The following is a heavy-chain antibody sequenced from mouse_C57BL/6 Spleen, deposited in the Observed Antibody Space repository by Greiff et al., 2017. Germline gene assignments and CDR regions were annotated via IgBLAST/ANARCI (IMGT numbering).Heavy chain of an antibody. J-gene: IGHJ3*01. Sequence: EVQLVESGGGLVKPGGSLKLSCAASGFTFSSYAMSWVRQTPEKRLEWVATISDGGSYTYYPDNVQGRFTISRDNAKNNLYLQMSHLKSEDTAMYYCARGGYGTGAWFAYWGQGTLVTVSA. CDR1: GFTFSSYA. V-gene: IGHV5-4*01. CDR3: ARGGYGTGAWFAY. D-gene: IGHD2-1*01. CDR2: ISDGGSYT.